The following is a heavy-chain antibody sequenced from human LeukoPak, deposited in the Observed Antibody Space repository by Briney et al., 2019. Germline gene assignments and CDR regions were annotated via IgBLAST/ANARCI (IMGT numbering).Heavy chain of an antibody. CDR1: GFTFRSYS. Sequence: GSLRLSCAASGFTFRSYSMNWVRQAPGKGLEWVSHISSSGSTIYSADSVKGRFTISRDNAKNSLYLQMNSLRDEGTAVYYCARVKYHHGEFDYWGQGTLVSVSS. CDR3: ARVKYHHGEFDY. J-gene: IGHJ4*02. CDR2: ISSSGSTI. V-gene: IGHV3-48*02. D-gene: IGHD2-2*01.